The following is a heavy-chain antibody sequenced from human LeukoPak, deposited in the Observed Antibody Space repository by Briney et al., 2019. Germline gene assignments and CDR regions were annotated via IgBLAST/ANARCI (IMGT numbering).Heavy chain of an antibody. V-gene: IGHV6-1*01. Sequence: SQTLSLTYAISGDSVSSNSAAWNWIRQSPSRGLEWLGRTYYRSKWSNDYAVSVKSRIIINPDTSKNQFSLKLSSVTAADTAVYYCARDDYSNPGWFDPWGQGTLVTVSS. D-gene: IGHD4-11*01. J-gene: IGHJ5*02. CDR1: GDSVSSNSAA. CDR2: TYYRSKWSN. CDR3: ARDDYSNPGWFDP.